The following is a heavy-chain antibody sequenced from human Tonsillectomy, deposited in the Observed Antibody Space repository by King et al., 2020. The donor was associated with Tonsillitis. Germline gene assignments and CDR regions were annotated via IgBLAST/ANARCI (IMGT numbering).Heavy chain of an antibody. J-gene: IGHJ6*03. CDR2: IATAGDT. Sequence: VQLVESGGGLVQPGGSLRLSCAASGFTFSSYDMHWVRQATGKGLEWVSAIATAGDTYYPGSVKGRFTISRENGKNSLYLQMNSLRAGDTAVYYCARGGPLHDAFGSGPGRYYMDVWGKGTTGTVSS. CDR1: GFTFSSYD. D-gene: IGHD3-3*01. CDR3: ARGGPLHDAFGSGPGRYYMDV. V-gene: IGHV3-13*04.